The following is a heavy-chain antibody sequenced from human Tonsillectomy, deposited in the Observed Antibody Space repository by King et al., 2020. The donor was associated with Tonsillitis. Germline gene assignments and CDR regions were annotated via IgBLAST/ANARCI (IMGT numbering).Heavy chain of an antibody. V-gene: IGHV3-74*01. CDR3: ARVRDIVVVPAARGRGDAFDI. CDR1: GFTFSSYW. CDR2: INSDGSST. J-gene: IGHJ3*02. Sequence: VQLVESGGGLVQPGGSLRLSCAASGFTFSSYWMHWVRQAPGKGLVWVSRINSDGSSTSYADSVKGRFTISRDNAKNTLYLQMNSLRAEYTAVYYCARVRDIVVVPAARGRGDAFDIWGQGTMVTVSS. D-gene: IGHD2-2*01.